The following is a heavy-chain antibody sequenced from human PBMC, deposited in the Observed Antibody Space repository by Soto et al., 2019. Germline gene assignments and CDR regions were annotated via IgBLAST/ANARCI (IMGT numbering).Heavy chain of an antibody. CDR1: GGSISGFY. CDR2: IHTGGTT. Sequence: SETLSLTCTVSGGSISGFYWNWFRQPAGKGLEWIGRIHTGGTTNYKPSLRSRVTMSVDTSKNQFSLKLTSVTAADTAVYYCARISGGTIRWRQGTLVTVSS. V-gene: IGHV4-4*07. D-gene: IGHD3-3*01. CDR3: ARISGGTIR. J-gene: IGHJ4*02.